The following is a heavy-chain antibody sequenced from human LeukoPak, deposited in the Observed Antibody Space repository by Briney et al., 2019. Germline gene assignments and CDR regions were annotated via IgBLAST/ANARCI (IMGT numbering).Heavy chain of an antibody. D-gene: IGHD3-3*01. CDR2: ISSSSSYI. CDR1: GFTFSSYS. CDR3: ARSTGSGYFKEVYYFDY. Sequence: GGSLRLSCAASGFTFSSYSMTWVRQAPGKGLEWVSSISSSSSYIYYADSVKGRFTISRDNAKNSLYLQMNSLRAEVTAVYYCARSTGSGYFKEVYYFDYWGQGTLVTVSS. V-gene: IGHV3-21*01. J-gene: IGHJ4*02.